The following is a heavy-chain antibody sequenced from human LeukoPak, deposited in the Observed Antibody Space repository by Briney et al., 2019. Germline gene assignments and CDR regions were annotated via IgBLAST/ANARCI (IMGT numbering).Heavy chain of an antibody. D-gene: IGHD3-10*01. CDR3: AKGQGVIYYYYMDV. CDR2: IRYDGSNK. V-gene: IGHV3-30*02. J-gene: IGHJ6*03. CDR1: GFTFSSYG. Sequence: SGGSLRLSCAASGFTFSSYGMHWVRQAPGKGLEWVAFIRYDGSNKYYADSVKGRFTISRDNSKNTLYLQMNSLRAEDTAVYYCAKGQGVIYYYYMDVWGKGTTVTISS.